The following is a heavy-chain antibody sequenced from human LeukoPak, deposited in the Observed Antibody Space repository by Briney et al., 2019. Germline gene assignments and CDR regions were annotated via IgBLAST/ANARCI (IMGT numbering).Heavy chain of an antibody. D-gene: IGHD6-13*01. CDR3: ARGPRKTSSSWSSRAFDI. J-gene: IGHJ3*02. CDR2: INHSGST. Sequence: PSETLSRTCAVYGGSFSGYYWSWIRQPPGKGLEWIGEINHSGSTNYNPSLKSRVTISVDTSKNQFSLKLSSVTAADTAVYYCARGPRKTSSSWSSRAFDIWGQGTMVTVSS. V-gene: IGHV4-34*01. CDR1: GGSFSGYY.